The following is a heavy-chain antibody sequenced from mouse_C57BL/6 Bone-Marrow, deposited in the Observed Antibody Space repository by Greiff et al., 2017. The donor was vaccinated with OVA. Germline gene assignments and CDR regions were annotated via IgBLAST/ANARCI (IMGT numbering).Heavy chain of an antibody. CDR1: GIDFSRYW. CDR3: ARQTLLRYWYFDV. J-gene: IGHJ1*03. Sequence: EASGIDFSRYWMSWVRRAPGKGLEWIGEINPDSSTINYAPSLKDKFIISRDNAKNTLYLQMSKVRSEDTALYYCARQTLLRYWYFDVWGTGTTVTVSS. V-gene: IGHV4-1*01. D-gene: IGHD1-1*01. CDR2: INPDSSTI.